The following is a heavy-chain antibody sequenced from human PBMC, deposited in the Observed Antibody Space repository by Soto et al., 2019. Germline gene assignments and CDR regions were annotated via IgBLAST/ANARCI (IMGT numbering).Heavy chain of an antibody. V-gene: IGHV5-51*01. D-gene: IGHD2-2*02. CDR1: GFTFTNYW. CDR3: ARRSYCSSSSCDKFFDY. CDR2: IYPGDSET. Sequence: GESLKISCRGPGFTFTNYWIAWVRQMPGKGLEWMGIIYPGDSETSYSPSFQGQVIISADNSKNTLYLQVNSLRPEDTAIYYCARRSYCSSSSCDKFFDYWGKGTLVTVSS. J-gene: IGHJ4*02.